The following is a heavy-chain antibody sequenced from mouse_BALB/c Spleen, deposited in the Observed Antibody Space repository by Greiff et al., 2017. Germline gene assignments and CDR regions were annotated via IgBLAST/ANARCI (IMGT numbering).Heavy chain of an antibody. J-gene: IGHJ2*01. Sequence: EVQLQQSGAELVRPGALVKLSCKASGFNIKDTYMHWVKQRPEQGLEWIGRFDTANGNTKYDPKFKGKATITADTSSNTAYLQLSSLTSEDTAVYYCARKVYYVYDGVDYWGQGTTLKVSS. CDR1: GFNIKDTY. CDR2: FDTANGNT. CDR3: ARKVYYVYDGVDY. V-gene: IGHV14-3*02. D-gene: IGHD2-2*01.